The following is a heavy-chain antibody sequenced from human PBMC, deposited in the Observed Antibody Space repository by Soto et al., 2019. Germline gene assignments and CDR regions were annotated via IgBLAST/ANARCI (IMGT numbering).Heavy chain of an antibody. V-gene: IGHV3-9*01. J-gene: IGHJ6*02. CDR1: GFTFDDYA. CDR3: AKDIENGAGKTPRCGMDV. D-gene: IGHD3-10*01. CDR2: ISWNSGSI. Sequence: EVQLVESGGGLVQPGRSLRLSCAASGFTFDDYAMHWVRQAPGKGLEWVSGISWNSGSIGYADSVKGRFTISRDNAKNSLYLQMNSLRAEDTALYYCAKDIENGAGKTPRCGMDVWGQGTTVTVSS.